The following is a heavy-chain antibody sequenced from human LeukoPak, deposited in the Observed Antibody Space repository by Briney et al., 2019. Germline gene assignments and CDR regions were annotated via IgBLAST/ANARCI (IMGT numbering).Heavy chain of an antibody. CDR2: IYSGGST. Sequence: GGSLRLSCAASGFTFSSYSMNWVRQAPGKGLEWVSVIYSGGSTYYADSVKGRFTISRDNSKNTLYLQMNSLRAEDTAVYYCARDQDDGTLDYWGQGTLVTVSS. J-gene: IGHJ4*02. CDR3: ARDQDDGTLDY. D-gene: IGHD1-1*01. V-gene: IGHV3-66*01. CDR1: GFTFSSYS.